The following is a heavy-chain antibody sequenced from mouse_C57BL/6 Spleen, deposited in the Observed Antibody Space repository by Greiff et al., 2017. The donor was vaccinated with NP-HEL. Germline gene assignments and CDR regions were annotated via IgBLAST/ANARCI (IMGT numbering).Heavy chain of an antibody. CDR1: GYAFSSSW. CDR2: IYPGDGDT. CDR3: AKIYYGNYEGAMDY. J-gene: IGHJ4*01. Sequence: VKLMESGPELVKPGASVKISCKASGYAFSSSWMNWVKQRPGKGLEWIGRIYPGDGDTNYNGKFKGKATLTADKSSSTAYMQLSSLTSEDSAVYFCAKIYYGNYEGAMDYWGQGTSVTVSS. V-gene: IGHV1-82*01. D-gene: IGHD2-1*01.